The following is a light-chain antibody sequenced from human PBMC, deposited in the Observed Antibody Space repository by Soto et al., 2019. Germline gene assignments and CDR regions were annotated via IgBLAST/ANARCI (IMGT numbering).Light chain of an antibody. Sequence: QSALTQPPSASGSPGQSVAISCTGTSSDVGGYNYVSWYQQHPGKAPKIMIYEVNKRPSGVPDRFSGSKSGNTASLTVSGLQAEDEADYYCSSYAGSRNVFGTGTKVTVL. CDR3: SSYAGSRNV. CDR1: SSDVGGYNY. CDR2: EVN. V-gene: IGLV2-8*01. J-gene: IGLJ1*01.